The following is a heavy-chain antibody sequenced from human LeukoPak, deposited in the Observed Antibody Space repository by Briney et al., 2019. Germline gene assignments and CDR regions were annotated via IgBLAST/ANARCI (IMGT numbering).Heavy chain of an antibody. J-gene: IGHJ4*02. CDR3: AAGILTGYFVFDY. CDR2: ISGSGGST. D-gene: IGHD3-9*01. Sequence: PGGSLRLSCAASGFTFSSYAMSWVRQAPGKGLEWVSAISGSGGSTYYADSVKGRFTISRDNTKNTLYLQMNSLRAEDTAVYYCAAGILTGYFVFDYWGQGTLVTVSS. CDR1: GFTFSSYA. V-gene: IGHV3-23*01.